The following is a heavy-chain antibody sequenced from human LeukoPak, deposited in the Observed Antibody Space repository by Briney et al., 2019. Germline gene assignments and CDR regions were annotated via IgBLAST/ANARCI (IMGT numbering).Heavy chain of an antibody. CDR3: ARARGEILTGYNWFDP. CDR2: IYYSGST. CDR1: GGSISSGGYY. J-gene: IGHJ5*02. V-gene: IGHV4-31*03. D-gene: IGHD3-9*01. Sequence: SETLSLTCTVSGGSISSGGYYWSWIRQHPGKGLEWIGYIYYSGSTYYNPSLKSRVTISEDTSKNQFSLKLSSVTAADTAVYYCARARGEILTGYNWFDPWGQGTLVTVSS.